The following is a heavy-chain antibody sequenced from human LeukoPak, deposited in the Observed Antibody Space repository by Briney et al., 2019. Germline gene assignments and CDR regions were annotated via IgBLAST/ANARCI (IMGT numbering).Heavy chain of an antibody. CDR1: GGTFSSYA. J-gene: IGHJ6*03. V-gene: IGHV1-69*05. D-gene: IGHD2-15*01. CDR2: IIPIFGTA. CDR3: ASGSRDGDYYYYYMDV. Sequence: SVKVSCKASGGTFSSYAISWVRQAPGQGLEWMGRIIPIFGTANYAQKFQGRVTITTDESTSTAYMELSSLRSEDTAVYYCASGSRDGDYYYYYMDVWGKGTTVTVSS.